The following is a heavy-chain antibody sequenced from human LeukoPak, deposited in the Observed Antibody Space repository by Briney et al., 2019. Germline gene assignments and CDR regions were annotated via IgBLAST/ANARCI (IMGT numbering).Heavy chain of an antibody. CDR3: ARSRQNYFDRSGTSLNY. J-gene: IGHJ4*02. CDR1: GGSITNYY. CDR2: IYYSGST. D-gene: IGHD3-22*01. V-gene: IGHV4-59*01. Sequence: SETLSLTCTVSGGSITNYYWSWVRQPPGKGLEWIGYIYYSGSTNYNPSPKSRVTTSVDTSKHQFSLKLSSVTGADTAVQSCARSRQNYFDRSGTSLNYWGQGTLVTVSS.